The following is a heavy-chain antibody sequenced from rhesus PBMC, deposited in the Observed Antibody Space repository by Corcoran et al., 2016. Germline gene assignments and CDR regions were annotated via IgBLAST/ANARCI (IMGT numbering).Heavy chain of an antibody. Sequence: QVQLQESGPGLVRPSETLSLTCAVSGGSFSSYWWSWIRQPPGKGLEWVGEIHGNSGDTNYNPSLKSRVPISKDASKNQFSLKLSSVTAADPAVYYCASDLHDYWGQGVLVAVSS. D-gene: IGHD1-44*01. CDR2: IHGNSGDT. CDR1: GGSFSSYW. J-gene: IGHJ4*01. V-gene: IGHV4-80*01. CDR3: ASDLHDY.